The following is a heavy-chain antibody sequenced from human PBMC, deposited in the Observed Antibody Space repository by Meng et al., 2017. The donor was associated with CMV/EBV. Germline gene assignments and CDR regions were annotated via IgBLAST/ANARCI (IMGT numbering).Heavy chain of an antibody. V-gene: IGHV1-2*02. CDR1: GYTFTGYY. D-gene: IGHD6-6*01. J-gene: IGHJ6*02. CDR2: INPNSGGT. Sequence: GESLKISCKASGYTFTGYYMHWVRQAPGQGLEWMGWINPNSGGTNYAQKFQGRVTMTRDTSISTAYMELSRLRSDDTAVYYCARAERIWQLADYYYYYGMDVWGQGTTVTVSS. CDR3: ARAERIWQLADYYYYYGMDV.